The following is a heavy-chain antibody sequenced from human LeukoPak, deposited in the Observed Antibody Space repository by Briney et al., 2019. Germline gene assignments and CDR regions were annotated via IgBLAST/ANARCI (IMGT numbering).Heavy chain of an antibody. D-gene: IGHD6-19*01. Sequence: SETLSLTCAVYGGSFSGYYWSWIRQPPGKGLEWIGEINHSGSTNYNPSLKSRVTISVDTSKNQFSLKLSSVTAADTAVHYCARGGKQWLVKGFDYWGQGTLVTVSS. CDR1: GGSFSGYY. J-gene: IGHJ4*02. V-gene: IGHV4-34*01. CDR3: ARGGKQWLVKGFDY. CDR2: INHSGST.